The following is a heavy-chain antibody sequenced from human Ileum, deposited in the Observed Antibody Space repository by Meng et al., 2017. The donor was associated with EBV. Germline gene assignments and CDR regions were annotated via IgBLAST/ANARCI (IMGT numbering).Heavy chain of an antibody. J-gene: IGHJ4*02. V-gene: IGHV4-61*02. CDR2: IYTSGTT. D-gene: IGHD7-27*01. CDR3: ARQKFGSWGLDY. CDR1: GDSISTGSSY. Sequence: QMQLQESGQGHVMPSQTLSPPCTVSGDSISTGSSYWTWIRQPAGKRLEWIGRIYTSGTTNYNPSLNSRVTISVDTSKNQFSLQLNSVTAADTAVYYCARQKFGSWGLDYWGQGTLVTVSS.